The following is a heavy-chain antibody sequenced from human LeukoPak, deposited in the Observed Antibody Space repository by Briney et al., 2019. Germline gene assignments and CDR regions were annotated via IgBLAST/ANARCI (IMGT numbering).Heavy chain of an antibody. V-gene: IGHV3-23*01. CDR3: AKDGESGRGNLRVDWFDS. CDR1: GFTFSTYA. D-gene: IGHD4-17*01. CDR2: ISAGSGNT. J-gene: IGHJ5*01. Sequence: GGSLRLSCAASGFTFSTYAMSWVRQAPGKGLEWVSTISAGSGNTYYAASVKGRFTISRDNSKNTLYLQMNSLRAEDTALYYCAKDGESGRGNLRVDWFDSCGQGTLVAVSS.